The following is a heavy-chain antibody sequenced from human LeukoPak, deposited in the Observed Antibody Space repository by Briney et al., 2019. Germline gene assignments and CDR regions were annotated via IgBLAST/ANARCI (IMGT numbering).Heavy chain of an antibody. CDR2: ISYDGSNK. CDR1: GFIFRNYA. J-gene: IGHJ4*02. CDR3: ARDDYARFYFDY. V-gene: IGHV3-30*04. Sequence: GGSLRLSSAASGFIFRNYAMHWVRQAPGKGLEWVAVISYDGSNKYYADSVKGRFTISRDNSKNALYLQMNSLRAEDTALYYCARDDYARFYFDYWGQGTLVTVSS. D-gene: IGHD3-16*01.